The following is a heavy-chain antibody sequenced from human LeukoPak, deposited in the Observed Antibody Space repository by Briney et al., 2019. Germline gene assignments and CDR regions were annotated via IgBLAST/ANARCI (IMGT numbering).Heavy chain of an antibody. CDR1: GFTFSDYY. CDR2: ISSSSYT. D-gene: IGHD4-17*01. J-gene: IGHJ4*02. Sequence: PGGSLRLSCAASGFTFSDYYMSWIRQAPGKGLEWVSYISSSSYTNYADSVKGRFTISRDNAKNSLYLQMNSLRAEDTAVYNCARDYGDYVSYFDYWGQGTLVTVSS. V-gene: IGHV3-11*06. CDR3: ARDYGDYVSYFDY.